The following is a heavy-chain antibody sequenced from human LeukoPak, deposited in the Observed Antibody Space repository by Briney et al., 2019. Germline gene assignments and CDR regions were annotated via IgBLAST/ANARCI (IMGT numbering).Heavy chain of an antibody. CDR3: ARDIEAAGLFLDY. Sequence: GGSLRLSCAASGFTFSSYWMSWVRQAPGKGLEWVANMKYDGGEKYYVDSVKGRFTISRDSAKNSLYLQMNSLRAEDTAVYYCARDIEAAGLFLDYWGQGTLVTVSS. J-gene: IGHJ4*02. V-gene: IGHV3-7*01. D-gene: IGHD6-13*01. CDR1: GFTFSSYW. CDR2: MKYDGGEK.